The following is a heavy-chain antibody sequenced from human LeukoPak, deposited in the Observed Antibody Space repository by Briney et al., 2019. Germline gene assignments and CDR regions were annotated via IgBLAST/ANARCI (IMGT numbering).Heavy chain of an antibody. CDR1: GYTFTSYA. CDR3: ARALGYCSGGGCYSRFVSWFDP. D-gene: IGHD2-15*01. V-gene: IGHV1-3*01. J-gene: IGHJ5*02. CDR2: INAGNGNT. Sequence: ASVQVSCKASGYTFTSYAMHWVRQAPGQRLEWMGWINAGNGNTKYSQKFQGRVTITRDTSASTAYMELSSLRSEDTAVYYCARALGYCSGGGCYSRFVSWFDPWGQGTLVTVSS.